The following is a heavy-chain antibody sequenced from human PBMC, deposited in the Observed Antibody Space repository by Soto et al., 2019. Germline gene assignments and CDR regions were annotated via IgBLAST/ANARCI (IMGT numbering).Heavy chain of an antibody. CDR1: GFTFSSYA. D-gene: IGHD6-13*01. CDR2: ISGSGGST. V-gene: IGHV3-23*01. CDR3: AKDRGIAFNWFDP. J-gene: IGHJ5*02. Sequence: PGGSLRLSCAASGFTFSSYAMSWVRQAPGRGLEWVSAISGSGGSTHYADSVKGRFTISRDNSKNTLYLQMNSLRAEDTAVYYCAKDRGIAFNWFDPWGQGTLVTVSS.